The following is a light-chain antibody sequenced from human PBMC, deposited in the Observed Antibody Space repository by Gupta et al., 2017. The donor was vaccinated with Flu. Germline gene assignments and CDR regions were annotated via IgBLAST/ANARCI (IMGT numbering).Light chain of an antibody. Sequence: PATRSLSPGERATLACRASQSVSSYLAWYQQKPGQAPRLLIYDASNRATGIPARFSGSGSGTDFTLTISSLEPEDFAVYYCQQRSNGPRTFGQGTKVEIE. V-gene: IGKV3-11*01. CDR2: DAS. CDR3: QQRSNGPRT. J-gene: IGKJ1*01. CDR1: QSVSSY.